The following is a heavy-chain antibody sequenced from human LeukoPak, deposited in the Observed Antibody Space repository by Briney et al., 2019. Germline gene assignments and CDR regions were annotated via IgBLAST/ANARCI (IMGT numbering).Heavy chain of an antibody. J-gene: IGHJ6*02. CDR1: GFTFSSYS. V-gene: IGHV3-21*01. D-gene: IGHD5-12*01. CDR3: ARGSDSYEDHVPFGMDV. Sequence: PGGSLRLSCAASGFTFSSYSMNWVRQAPGEGLEWVSSISSSSSYIYHADSVKGRFTISRDNAKNSLYLQMNSLRAEDTAVYYCARGSDSYEDHVPFGMDVWGQGTTVTVSS. CDR2: ISSSSSYI.